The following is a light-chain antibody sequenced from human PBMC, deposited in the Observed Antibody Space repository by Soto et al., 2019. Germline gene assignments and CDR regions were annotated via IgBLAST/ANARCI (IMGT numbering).Light chain of an antibody. CDR2: KAS. CDR3: QQYSTYPWT. CDR1: QTISTL. V-gene: IGKV1-5*03. Sequence: DIQMTQSPATLSASVGDRVTITCRASQTISTLLAWYQPRPGKAPNLLIYKASSLESGVPSRFSGSGSGTKFTLTISSLQPDDFATYFCQQYSTYPWTFGQGTKVDIK. J-gene: IGKJ1*01.